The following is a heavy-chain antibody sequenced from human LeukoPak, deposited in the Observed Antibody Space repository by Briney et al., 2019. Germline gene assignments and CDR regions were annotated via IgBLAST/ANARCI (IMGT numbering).Heavy chain of an antibody. CDR2: INPNSGGT. J-gene: IGHJ4*02. CDR1: GYTFTGYY. D-gene: IGHD3-10*01. Sequence: ASVKVSCKASGYTFTGYYMHWVRQAPGQGLEWMGWINPNSGGTNYAQKFQGRVTMTRDTSISTAYMGLSRLRSDDTAVYYCAEAIRGVIPLDYWGQGTLVTVSS. CDR3: AEAIRGVIPLDY. V-gene: IGHV1-2*02.